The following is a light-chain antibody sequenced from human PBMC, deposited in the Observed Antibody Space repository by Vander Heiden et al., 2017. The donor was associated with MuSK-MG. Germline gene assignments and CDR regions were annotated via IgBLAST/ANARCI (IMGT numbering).Light chain of an antibody. V-gene: IGLV2-23*02. CDR3: YPDAGSSNWV. CDR1: SRDVGSDNL. Sequence: QSALTQPASGSGSPGPSITIACTGPSRDVGSDNLVSWYQQHPGNPHNLLIYEVSKRPAGVANRFSGSKAGTTASLTILVLEAEDDADYYCYPDAGSSNWVFGGGTKLTVL. CDR2: EVS. J-gene: IGLJ3*02.